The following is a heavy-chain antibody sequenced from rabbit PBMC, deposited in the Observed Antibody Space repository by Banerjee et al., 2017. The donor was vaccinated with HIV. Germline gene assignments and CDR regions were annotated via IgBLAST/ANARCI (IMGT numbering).Heavy chain of an antibody. D-gene: IGHD2-1*01. V-gene: IGHV1S7*01. CDR3: ARGYDDYDARLDL. CDR2: IDPIFGTT. J-gene: IGHJ3*01. Sequence: QLEESGGGLVQPGGSLKLSCKASGIDFSLYYMSWVRQAPGKGLEWIGYIDPIFGTTYYATWVDGRFTISSHNAQNTLWLQLNSLTAADTATYFCARGYDDYDARLDLWGPGTLVTVS. CDR1: GIDFSLYY.